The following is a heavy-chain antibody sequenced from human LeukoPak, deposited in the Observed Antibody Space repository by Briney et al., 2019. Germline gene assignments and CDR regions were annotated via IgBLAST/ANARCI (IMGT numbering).Heavy chain of an antibody. CDR3: ARLNDFWSGYLKYYFDY. Sequence: GESLKISCKGSGYSFTSYWIGWVRQMPGKGLELMGIIYPRDSDTRYGPSFQGQVTISADKSITTTYLQWSGLKASDTAMYYCARLNDFWSGYLKYYFDYWGQGTLVTVSS. CDR2: IYPRDSDT. J-gene: IGHJ4*02. D-gene: IGHD3-3*01. CDR1: GYSFTSYW. V-gene: IGHV5-51*01.